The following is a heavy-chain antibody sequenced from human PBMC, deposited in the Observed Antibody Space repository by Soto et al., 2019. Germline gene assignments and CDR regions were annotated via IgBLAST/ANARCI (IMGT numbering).Heavy chain of an antibody. CDR3: ARGRYCTNGVCYDFDY. D-gene: IGHD2-8*01. CDR2: IYYSGST. Sequence: QVQLQESGPGLVKPSETLSLTCTVSGGSISSYYWSWIRQPPGKGLEWIGYIYYSGSTNYNPSLKRRFTISVDTSKNQFSLKLSSVTDADTAVYYCARGRYCTNGVCYDFDYWGQGTLVTVSS. CDR1: GGSISSYY. J-gene: IGHJ4*02. V-gene: IGHV4-59*01.